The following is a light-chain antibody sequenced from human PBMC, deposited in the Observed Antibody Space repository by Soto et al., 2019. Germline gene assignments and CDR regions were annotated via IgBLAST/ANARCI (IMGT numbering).Light chain of an antibody. J-gene: IGLJ1*01. Sequence: QSALTQPASVSGSPGQSITISCTGTSSDVGGYNHVSWYQQHPGKAPKLMIYDVSNRPSGVSNRFFGSKSGNTASLTISGLQAEDEADYYCSSYARSRTYVFGTGTKDTVL. V-gene: IGLV2-14*03. CDR1: SSDVGGYNH. CDR3: SSYARSRTYV. CDR2: DVS.